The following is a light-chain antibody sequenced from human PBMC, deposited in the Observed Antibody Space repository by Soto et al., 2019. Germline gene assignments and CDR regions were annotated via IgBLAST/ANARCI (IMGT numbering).Light chain of an antibody. CDR1: SSDVGAYDY. CDR3: TSYTSSTNYV. J-gene: IGLJ1*01. V-gene: IGLV2-14*01. CDR2: EVI. Sequence: STLTQPASVSVSPGQAITISCTGTSSDVGAYDYVSWYQQHPGKVPKFMIYEVINRPSGVSHRFSGSKSGNTASLTISGLQAEEEADYYCTSYTSSTNYVFGTGTKVTVL.